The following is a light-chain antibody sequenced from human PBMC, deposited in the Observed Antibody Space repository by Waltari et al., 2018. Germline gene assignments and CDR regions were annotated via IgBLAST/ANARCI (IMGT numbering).Light chain of an antibody. CDR3: MQNIQLPT. CDR1: QSLLHSDGRTR. V-gene: IGKV2D-29*02. CDR2: EVY. J-gene: IGKJ1*01. Sequence: IVMTQSPLSLSVTPGQPAPMSCKPSQSLLHSDGRTRLFWYLQKSGRSPRRLICEVYDRFSGVSDRFSGSGSGTDFTLNISRVEPEDVGIYFCMQNIQLPTFGQGTKVQI.